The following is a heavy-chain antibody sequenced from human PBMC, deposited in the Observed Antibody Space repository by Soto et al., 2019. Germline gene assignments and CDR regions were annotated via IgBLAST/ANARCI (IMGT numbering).Heavy chain of an antibody. V-gene: IGHV4-31*03. D-gene: IGHD5-12*01. CDR3: ARDGGRDGYNNYDY. CDR1: GGSISSGGYY. J-gene: IGHJ4*02. CDR2: IYYSGST. Sequence: PSETLSLTCTVSGGSISSGGYYWSWIRQHPGKGLEWIGYIYYSGSTYYNPSLKSRVTISVDTSKNQFSLKLSSVTAADTAVYYCARDGGRDGYNNYDYWGQVTLVTVSS.